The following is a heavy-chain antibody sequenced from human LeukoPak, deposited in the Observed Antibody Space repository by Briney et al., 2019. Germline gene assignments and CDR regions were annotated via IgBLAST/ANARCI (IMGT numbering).Heavy chain of an antibody. CDR1: GGSFSGYC. CDR2: INHSGST. D-gene: IGHD3-9*01. J-gene: IGHJ5*02. CDR3: ARVVEGYFDWFED. V-gene: IGHV4-34*01. Sequence: SETLSLTCAVYGGSFSGYCWSWIRQPPGKGLEWIGEINHSGSTNYNPSLKSRVTISVDTSKNQCSLKLSSVTAADTAVYYCARVVEGYFDWFEDWGQGTLVTVSS.